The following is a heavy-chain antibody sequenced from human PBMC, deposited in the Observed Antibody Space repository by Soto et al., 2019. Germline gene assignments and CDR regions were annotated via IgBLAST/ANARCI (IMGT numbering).Heavy chain of an antibody. CDR1: GFTFSSYA. D-gene: IGHD6-13*01. Sequence: EVQLVESGGGVVQPGGSLRLSCAASGFTFSSYAMNWVRQAPGKGLEWVSVISGSGGSTYYADSVKGRFTISRDNSKNTRDMQKNSLRAEDTAVYYSAKGFCIAAAGIPYYWSYYTGDWGKGTTVTVSS. J-gene: IGHJ6*03. CDR2: ISGSGGST. V-gene: IGHV3-23*04. CDR3: AKGFCIAAAGIPYYWSYYTGD.